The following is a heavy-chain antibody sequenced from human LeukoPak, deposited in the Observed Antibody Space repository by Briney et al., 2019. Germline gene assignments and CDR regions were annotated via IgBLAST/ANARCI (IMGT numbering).Heavy chain of an antibody. J-gene: IGHJ4*02. Sequence: SVKVSCKASGYTFTGCYMHWVRQAPGQGLEWMGGIIPIFGTANYAQKFQGRVTITADKSTSTAYMELSSLRSEDTAVYYCARSPAYGDQIFDYWGQGTLVTVSS. D-gene: IGHD4-17*01. CDR1: GYTFTGCY. V-gene: IGHV1-69*06. CDR3: ARSPAYGDQIFDY. CDR2: IIPIFGTA.